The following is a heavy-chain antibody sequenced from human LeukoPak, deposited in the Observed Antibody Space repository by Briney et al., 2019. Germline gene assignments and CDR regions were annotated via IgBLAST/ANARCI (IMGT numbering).Heavy chain of an antibody. J-gene: IGHJ4*02. V-gene: IGHV3-30*18. Sequence: PGGSLRLSCAASTFTFSNYGMQWVRQTPGKGLEWVAVVSSDGSVEYYGDSVKGRSTISRDNSKNTLYLQMNSLRVEDTAVYYCVKEFGGHSYGAYFDYWGQGTLVTVSS. CDR1: TFTFSNYG. D-gene: IGHD5-18*01. CDR3: VKEFGGHSYGAYFDY. CDR2: VSSDGSVE.